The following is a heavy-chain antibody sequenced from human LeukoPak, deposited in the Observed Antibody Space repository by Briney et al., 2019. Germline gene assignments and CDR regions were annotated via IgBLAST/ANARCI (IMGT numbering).Heavy chain of an antibody. D-gene: IGHD3-22*01. Sequence: GGSLRLSCAASGFTFSSYSMNWVRQAPGKGVEWVSSISSSSSYIYYADSVKGRFTISRDNAKNSLYLQMNSLRAEDTAVYYCARDGSKRLLLRGYYYYMDVWGKGTTVTVSS. J-gene: IGHJ6*03. CDR3: ARDGSKRLLLRGYYYYMDV. V-gene: IGHV3-21*01. CDR2: ISSSSSYI. CDR1: GFTFSSYS.